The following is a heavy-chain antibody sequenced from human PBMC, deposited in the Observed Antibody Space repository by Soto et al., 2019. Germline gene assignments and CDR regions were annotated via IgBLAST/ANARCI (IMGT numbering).Heavy chain of an antibody. CDR2: ISYDGSNK. V-gene: IGHV3-30-3*01. D-gene: IGHD3-10*01. Sequence: GGSLRLSCAASGFTFSSYAMHWVRQAPGKGLEWVAVISYDGSNKYYADSVKGRFTISRDNSKNTLYLQMNSLRAEDTDVYYCARDGEDGNQYDSCYGMDVWGQGTTVTVSS. J-gene: IGHJ6*02. CDR3: ARDGEDGNQYDSCYGMDV. CDR1: GFTFSSYA.